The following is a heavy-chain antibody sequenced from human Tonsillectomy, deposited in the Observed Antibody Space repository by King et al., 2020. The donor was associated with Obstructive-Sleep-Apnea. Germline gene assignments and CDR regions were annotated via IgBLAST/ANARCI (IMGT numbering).Heavy chain of an antibody. CDR3: AKDTCRSTNCYVSDAFDV. CDR1: GFTFKDYY. CDR2: FSWNGGVK. D-gene: IGHD2-2*01. J-gene: IGHJ3*01. Sequence: VQLVESGGTVVQPGGSLRLSCAASGFTFKDYYMHWVRQAPGKGLEWVSLFSWNGGVKDYSGSGRGRLTISRDNSKNSLFLHMNSLRAEDTALYYCAKDTCRSTNCYVSDAFDVWGQGTMVTVSS. V-gene: IGHV3-43*01.